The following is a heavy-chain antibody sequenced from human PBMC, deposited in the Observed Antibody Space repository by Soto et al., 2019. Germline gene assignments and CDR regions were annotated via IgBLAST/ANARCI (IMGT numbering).Heavy chain of an antibody. CDR3: ARDLHYYGSGRYYGMDV. Sequence: EVQLLESGGGVVQPGGSLRLSCAASGFTFSSYAMSWVRQAPGKGLEWVSAISGSGGSTYYADSVKGRFTISRDNSKNTLYLQMNSLRAEDTAVYYCARDLHYYGSGRYYGMDVWGQGTTVTVSS. D-gene: IGHD3-10*01. CDR2: ISGSGGST. CDR1: GFTFSSYA. J-gene: IGHJ6*02. V-gene: IGHV3-23*01.